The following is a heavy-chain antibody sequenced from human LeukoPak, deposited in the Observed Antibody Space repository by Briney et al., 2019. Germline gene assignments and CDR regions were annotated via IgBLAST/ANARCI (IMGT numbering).Heavy chain of an antibody. J-gene: IGHJ4*02. CDR2: IYYSGST. CDR3: VGEEYGTGSYYKSSD. CDR1: GGSISNYY. V-gene: IGHV4-59*08. D-gene: IGHD3-10*01. Sequence: SETLSLTCTVSGGSISNYYWSWIRQPPGKGLEWIGYIYYSGSTNYNPSLKSRVTISVDTSKNLCSLKLSSVTAADTAVYYCVGEEYGTGSYYKSSDWGQGTLVTVSS.